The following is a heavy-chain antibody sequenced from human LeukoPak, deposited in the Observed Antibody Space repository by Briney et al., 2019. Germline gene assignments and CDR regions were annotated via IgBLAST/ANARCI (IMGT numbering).Heavy chain of an antibody. J-gene: IGHJ5*02. V-gene: IGHV4-61*02. Sequence: PSETLSLTCTVSRGSISSGSYYWSWIRQPAGKGLEWIGRIYTSGNTNYNPSLKSRVTISVDTSKNQFSLKLSSVSAADTAVFYCARDLTGSGWFGPWGQGTLVTVSS. CDR2: IYTSGNT. D-gene: IGHD3-3*01. CDR3: ARDLTGSGWFGP. CDR1: RGSISSGSYY.